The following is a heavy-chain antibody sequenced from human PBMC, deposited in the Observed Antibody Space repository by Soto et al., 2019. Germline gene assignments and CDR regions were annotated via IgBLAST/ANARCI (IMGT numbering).Heavy chain of an antibody. D-gene: IGHD1-26*01. Sequence: EVQLVESGGGLVKPGESLRLSCAASGFTFSNTWMSWVRQAPGKGLEWVGRIKCKTDGGTTDFPAPVKGRFSVSRDDSNSMLYLYMNSLRTEDTAVYYCIIDPYGGSHYSYGMDAWGQGTTVTVSS. V-gene: IGHV3-15*01. CDR1: GFTFSNTW. J-gene: IGHJ6*02. CDR3: IIDPYGGSHYSYGMDA. CDR2: IKCKTDGGTT.